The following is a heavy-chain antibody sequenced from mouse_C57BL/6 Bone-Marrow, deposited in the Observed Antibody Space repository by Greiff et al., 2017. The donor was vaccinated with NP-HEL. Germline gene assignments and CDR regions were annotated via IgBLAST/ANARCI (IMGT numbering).Heavy chain of an antibody. Sequence: EVQRVESGEGLVKPGGSLKLSCAASGFTFSSYAMSWVRQTPEKRLEWVAYISSGGDYIYYADTVKGRFTISRDNARNTLYLQMSSLKSEDTAMYYCTRDQGLLRSGYFDVWGTGTTVTVSS. D-gene: IGHD1-1*01. CDR1: GFTFSSYA. CDR3: TRDQGLLRSGYFDV. V-gene: IGHV5-9-1*02. CDR2: ISSGGDYI. J-gene: IGHJ1*03.